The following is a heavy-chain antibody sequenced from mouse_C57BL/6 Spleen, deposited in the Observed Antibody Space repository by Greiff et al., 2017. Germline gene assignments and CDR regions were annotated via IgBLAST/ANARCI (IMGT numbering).Heavy chain of an antibody. CDR2: IYPGSGNT. CDR1: GYSFTSYY. CDR3: ARRVNWAYAMDY. D-gene: IGHD4-1*01. Sequence: QVQLQQSGPELVKPGASVKISCKASGYSFTSYYIHWVKQRPGQGLEWIGWIYPGSGNTKYNEKFKGKATLTADTSSSTAYMQLSSLTSEDSAVYYCARRVNWAYAMDYWGQGTSVTVSS. V-gene: IGHV1-66*01. J-gene: IGHJ4*01.